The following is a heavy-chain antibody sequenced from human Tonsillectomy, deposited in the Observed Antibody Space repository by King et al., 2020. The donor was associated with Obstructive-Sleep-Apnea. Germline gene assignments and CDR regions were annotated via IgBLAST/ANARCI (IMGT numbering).Heavy chain of an antibody. D-gene: IGHD2-15*01. J-gene: IGHJ4*02. Sequence: VQLVESGGGLVQPGGSLRLSCAASGCTFSSYAMSWVRQAPGKGLEWSSAIGGSGGSTYYADSVKGRFTISRDNSKNTLYLQMNSLRAEDTAVYYCAKDQSVVAATLDYWGQGTLVTVSS. V-gene: IGHV3-23*04. CDR2: IGGSGGST. CDR3: AKDQSVVAATLDY. CDR1: GCTFSSYA.